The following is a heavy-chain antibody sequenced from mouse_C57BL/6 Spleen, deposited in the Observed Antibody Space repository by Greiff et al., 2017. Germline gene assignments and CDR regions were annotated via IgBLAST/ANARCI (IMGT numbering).Heavy chain of an antibody. J-gene: IGHJ3*01. CDR2: INPGSGGT. CDR1: GYAFTNYL. V-gene: IGHV1-54*01. D-gene: IGHD2-5*01. Sequence: VHLVESGAELVRPGTSVKVSCKASGYAFTNYLIEWVKQRPGQGLEWIGVINPGSGGTNYNEKFKGKATLTADKSSSTAYMQLSSLTSEDSAVYFCARSRSNAWFAYWGQGTLVTVSA. CDR3: ARSRSNAWFAY.